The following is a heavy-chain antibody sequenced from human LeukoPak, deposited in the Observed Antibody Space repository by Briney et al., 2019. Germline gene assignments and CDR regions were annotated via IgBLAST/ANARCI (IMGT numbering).Heavy chain of an antibody. D-gene: IGHD3-9*01. CDR3: ARLMPMVLTGQRYFYHPLDV. V-gene: IGHV4-59*08. CDR2: VHYTGYT. CDR1: GDSISSKY. Sequence: PSETLSLTCTVSGDSISSKYWTWVRQPPGKGLQYIGYVHYTGYTDYNPSLESRLTISIDTSRNQFSLKLSSVTAADTAVYYCARLMPMVLTGQRYFYHPLDVWGKGTTVTVPS. J-gene: IGHJ6*04.